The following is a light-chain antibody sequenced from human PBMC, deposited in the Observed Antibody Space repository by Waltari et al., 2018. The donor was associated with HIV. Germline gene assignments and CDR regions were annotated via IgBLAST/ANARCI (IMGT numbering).Light chain of an antibody. CDR1: SSDVGGYNY. Sequence: QSALTQPPSASGSPGQSVTISCTGTSSDVGGYNYVSWYQQHQGKAPKLMIYEVSNRPSGVPDRFSGSKSGNTAALTVSGLQAEDEADYYCSSYAGSNNLLFGGGTKLTVL. CDR3: SSYAGSNNLL. V-gene: IGLV2-8*01. CDR2: EVS. J-gene: IGLJ2*01.